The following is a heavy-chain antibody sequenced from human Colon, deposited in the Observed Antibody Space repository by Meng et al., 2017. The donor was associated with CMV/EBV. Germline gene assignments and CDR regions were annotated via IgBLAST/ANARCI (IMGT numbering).Heavy chain of an antibody. CDR1: GFTFSGYG. CDR3: AKDVLRFMEWPHAFDK. CDR2: IRYDGSDA. D-gene: IGHD3-3*01. Sequence: GESLKISCAASGFTFSGYGMYWVRQVPGKGLEWVAFIRYDGSDADYGESVKGRFIISRDNSKDTLYLQMNSLRAEDTAVYYCAKDVLRFMEWPHAFDKWGQGAMVTVSS. V-gene: IGHV3-30*02. J-gene: IGHJ3*02.